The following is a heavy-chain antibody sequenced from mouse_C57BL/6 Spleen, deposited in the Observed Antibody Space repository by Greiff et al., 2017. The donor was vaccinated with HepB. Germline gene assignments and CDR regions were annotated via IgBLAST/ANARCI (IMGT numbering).Heavy chain of an antibody. Sequence: VQLQQSGPELVKPGASVKISCKASGYTFTDYYMNWVKQSHGKSLEWIGDINPNNGGTSYNQKFKGKATLTVDKSSSTAYMELRSLTSEDSAVYYCVITTVVANYFDYWGQGTTLTVSS. J-gene: IGHJ2*01. CDR3: VITTVVANYFDY. D-gene: IGHD1-1*01. CDR2: INPNNGGT. V-gene: IGHV1-26*01. CDR1: GYTFTDYY.